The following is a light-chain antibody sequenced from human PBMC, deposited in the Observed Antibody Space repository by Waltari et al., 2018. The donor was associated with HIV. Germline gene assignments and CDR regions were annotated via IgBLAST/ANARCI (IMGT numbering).Light chain of an antibody. Sequence: QSVLTQPPSVSGAPGQRVTISCTGSSSNIGAGYDVHWYQQLPGTAPKLLIDGNSHRPSGFPDRFSGAKSCTSASLAITGLQAEDEADYYCQSYDSSLSGYVVFGGGTKLTVL. CDR1: SSNIGAGYD. CDR3: QSYDSSLSGYVV. CDR2: GNS. J-gene: IGLJ2*01. V-gene: IGLV1-40*01.